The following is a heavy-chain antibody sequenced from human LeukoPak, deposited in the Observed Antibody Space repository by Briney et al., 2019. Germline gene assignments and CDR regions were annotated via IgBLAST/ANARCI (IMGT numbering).Heavy chain of an antibody. J-gene: IGHJ3*02. D-gene: IGHD3-22*01. CDR1: GFTFSNYW. V-gene: IGHV3-7*01. Sequence: SGGSLRLSCAASGFTFSNYWMSWVRQAPGKGLEWVANIKQDGSEKYYVDSVKGRFTISRDNAKNSLYLQMNSLRAEDTAVYYCARDPTFMIVVEGEAFDIWGQGTMVTVSS. CDR3: ARDPTFMIVVEGEAFDI. CDR2: IKQDGSEK.